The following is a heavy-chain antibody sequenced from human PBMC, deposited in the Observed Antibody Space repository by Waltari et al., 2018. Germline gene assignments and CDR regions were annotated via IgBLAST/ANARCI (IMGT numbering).Heavy chain of an antibody. CDR2: ISGSGGST. D-gene: IGHD6-19*01. CDR3: AKDDAVAGTPGY. J-gene: IGHJ4*02. CDR1: GFTFSSYA. V-gene: IGHV3-23*01. Sequence: EVQLLESGGGLVQPGGSLRLSCAASGFTFSSYAMSWVRQAPGTGLEWVSAISGSGGSTYYADSVKGRFTISRDNSKNTLYLQMNSLRAEDTAVYYCAKDDAVAGTPGYWGQGTLVTVSS.